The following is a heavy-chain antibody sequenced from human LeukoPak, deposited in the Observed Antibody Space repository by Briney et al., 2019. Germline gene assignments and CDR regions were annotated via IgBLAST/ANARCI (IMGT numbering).Heavy chain of an antibody. CDR2: ILPSDSDT. D-gene: IGHD1-1*01. CDR3: ARPWNGGFGGYFQH. Sequence: GESLKISCEGSGYSFSDYWIGWVRQMPGKGLEWMGIILPSDSDTRYSPSFQGQVTISADKSVNTAYLQWSSLKASDTAMYYCARPWNGGFGGYFQHWGQGTLVTVSS. J-gene: IGHJ1*01. CDR1: GYSFSDYW. V-gene: IGHV5-51*01.